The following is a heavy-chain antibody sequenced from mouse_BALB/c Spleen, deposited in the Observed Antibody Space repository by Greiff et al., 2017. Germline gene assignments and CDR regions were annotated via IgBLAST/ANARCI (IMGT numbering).Heavy chain of an antibody. CDR3: ARVGEAY. J-gene: IGHJ3*01. CDR1: GYTFTSYW. D-gene: IGHD1-3*01. V-gene: IGHV1-87*01. CDR2: IYPGDGDT. Sequence: VQLQQSGAELARPGASVKLSCKASGYTFTSYWMQWVKQRPGQGLEWIGAIYPGDGDTRYTQKFKGKATLTADKSSSTAYMQLSSLASEDSAVYYCARVGEAYWGQGTLVTVSA.